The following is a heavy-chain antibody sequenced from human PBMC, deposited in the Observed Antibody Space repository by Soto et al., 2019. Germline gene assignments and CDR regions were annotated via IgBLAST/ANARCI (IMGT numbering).Heavy chain of an antibody. CDR3: SKHFGGSGSYSRGFDP. CDR1: DGSVSSTHG. CDR2: IYHSGGA. V-gene: IGHV4-4*02. J-gene: IGHJ5*02. D-gene: IGHD3-10*01. Sequence: PEETLSLTSAVPDGSVSSTHGWRWDRQVLGKGLEWIGEIYHSGGASYSPSLKGRVTITIDKPKNQFSLKLNSVTAADTAVYYCSKHFGGSGSYSRGFDPWGHGTLVTVSS.